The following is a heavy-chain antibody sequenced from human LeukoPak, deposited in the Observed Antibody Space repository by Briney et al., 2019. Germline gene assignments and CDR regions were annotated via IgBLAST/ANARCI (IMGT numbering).Heavy chain of an antibody. J-gene: IGHJ4*02. V-gene: IGHV3-48*03. CDR2: ISSSSSTI. D-gene: IGHD2-2*01. Sequence: GGSLRLSCAASGFTFSSYEMNWVRQAPGKGLEWVSYISSSSSTIYYADSVKGRFTISRDNSKNTLYLQMNSLRAEDTAVYYCARGGCSSTSCYGDYFDYWGQGTLVTVSS. CDR1: GFTFSSYE. CDR3: ARGGCSSTSCYGDYFDY.